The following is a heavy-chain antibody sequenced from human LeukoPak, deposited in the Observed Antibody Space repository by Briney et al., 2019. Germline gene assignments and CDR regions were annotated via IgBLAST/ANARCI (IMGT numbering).Heavy chain of an antibody. CDR1: GFTFSSYG. CDR3: AKERVGYGYYFDY. Sequence: GRSLRLSCAASGFTFSSYGMHWVRQAPGKGLEWVAVIPYDGSNKYYADSVKGRFTISRDNSKNTLYLQMNSLRAEDTAVYYCAKERVGYGYYFDYWGQGTLVTVSS. D-gene: IGHD5-18*01. CDR2: IPYDGSNK. V-gene: IGHV3-30*18. J-gene: IGHJ4*02.